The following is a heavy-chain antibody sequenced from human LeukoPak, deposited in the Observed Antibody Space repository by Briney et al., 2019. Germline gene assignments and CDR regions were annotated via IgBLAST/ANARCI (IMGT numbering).Heavy chain of an antibody. CDR1: GSMYNYY. Sequence: SETLSLTCTVSGSMYNYYWSWIRQPPGKGLEWIGYIYYSGSTNYNPSLKSRVTISVDTSKNQFSLKLSSVTAADTAVYYCARAGYYYDSSGYRDAFDIWGQGTMVTVSS. CDR3: ARAGYYYDSSGYRDAFDI. D-gene: IGHD3-22*01. CDR2: IYYSGST. J-gene: IGHJ3*02. V-gene: IGHV4-59*01.